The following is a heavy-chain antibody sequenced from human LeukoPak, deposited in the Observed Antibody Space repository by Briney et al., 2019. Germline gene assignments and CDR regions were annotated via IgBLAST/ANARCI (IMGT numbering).Heavy chain of an antibody. CDR3: AKGSLGSWYYFDY. V-gene: IGHV3-23*01. D-gene: IGHD6-13*01. Sequence: GGSLRLSCAASGFTFGSSAMSWVRQAPGKGPEWVSTFSRSGPDTYYADSVKGRFTIFRDNSKNTLYLQMNSLRAEDTTVYYCAKGSLGSWYYFDYWGQGTLVTVSS. J-gene: IGHJ4*02. CDR1: GFTFGSSA. CDR2: FSRSGPDT.